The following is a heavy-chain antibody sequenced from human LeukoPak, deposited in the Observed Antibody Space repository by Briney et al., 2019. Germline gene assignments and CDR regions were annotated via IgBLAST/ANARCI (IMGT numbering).Heavy chain of an antibody. CDR2: TYYRSKWYY. Sequence: RSQTLSLTCAISGDSVSSISVAWNWIRQSPSRGLEWPGRTYYRSKWYYEYAVSVKSRINISPDTFKNQFSLQLTSVTPEDTAVYYCSLARSEYHYGMDVWGQGTTVTVSS. CDR1: GDSVSSISVA. J-gene: IGHJ6*02. V-gene: IGHV6-1*01. CDR3: SLARSEYHYGMDV.